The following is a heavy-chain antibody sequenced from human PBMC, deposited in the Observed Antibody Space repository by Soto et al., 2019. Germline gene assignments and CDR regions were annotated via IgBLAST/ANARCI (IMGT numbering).Heavy chain of an antibody. J-gene: IGHJ4*02. CDR2: INHSGST. CDR1: GGSFSRYY. Sequence: QVQLQQWGAGLLKPSETLSLTCAVYGGSFSRYYWSWIRQPPGKGLEWIGEINHSGSTNYNPSLKRRVTISVDTSKNHFSLKLRSVTAADTAVYYCARGLVTYYYESSGYSRRLYFDYWGQGTLVTVSS. D-gene: IGHD3-22*01. CDR3: ARGLVTYYYESSGYSRRLYFDY. V-gene: IGHV4-34*01.